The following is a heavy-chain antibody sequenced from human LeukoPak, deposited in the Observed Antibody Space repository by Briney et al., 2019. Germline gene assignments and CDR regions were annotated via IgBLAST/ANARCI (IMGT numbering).Heavy chain of an antibody. CDR2: ISAYNGNT. CDR3: ARDFTMVYATYDYYYYMDV. D-gene: IGHD2-8*01. V-gene: IGHV1-18*01. CDR1: GYTFTSYG. Sequence: ASVKVSCKASGYTFTSYGISWVRQAPGQGLEWMGWISAYNGNTNYAQKLQGRVTMTTDTSTSTAYMELRSLRSDDTAVYYCARDFTMVYATYDYYYYMDVWGKGTTVTVSS. J-gene: IGHJ6*03.